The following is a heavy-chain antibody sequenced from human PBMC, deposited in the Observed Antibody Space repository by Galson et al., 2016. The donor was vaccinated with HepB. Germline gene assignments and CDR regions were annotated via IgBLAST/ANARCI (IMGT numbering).Heavy chain of an antibody. CDR3: AKGIRGSGYLWKRVLQNDH. Sequence: SLRLSCAASGFTFSNYALTWVRQTPGKGLERVSGISSSGITTFYAESVKGRFNISRDNSNTTRYLQMNSLRAEDTAVYYCAKGIRGSGYLWKRVLQNDHWGKGVLVTVSA. J-gene: IGHJ4*02. CDR1: GFTFSNYA. CDR2: ISSSGITT. V-gene: IGHV3-23*01. D-gene: IGHD6-19*01.